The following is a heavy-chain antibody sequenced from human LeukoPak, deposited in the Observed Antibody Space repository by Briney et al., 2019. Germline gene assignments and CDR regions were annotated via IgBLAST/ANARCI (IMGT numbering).Heavy chain of an antibody. V-gene: IGHV1-2*02. J-gene: IGHJ6*03. D-gene: IGHD4-17*01. CDR3: ARVSRGENYYYYYMDV. CDR1: GYTFTGYY. Sequence: ASVKVSCKASGYTFTGYYMHWVRQAPGQGLEWMGWINPNSGGTNYAQKFQGRVTMTRDTSISTAYMELSRLRSDDMAVYYCARVSRGENYYYYYMDVWGKGTTVTVSS. CDR2: INPNSGGT.